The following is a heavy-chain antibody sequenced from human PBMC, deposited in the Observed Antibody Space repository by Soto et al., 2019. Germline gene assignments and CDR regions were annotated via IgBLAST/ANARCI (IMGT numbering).Heavy chain of an antibody. CDR3: AGDWGYSDRRYYFDS. D-gene: IGHD3-22*01. CDR1: GYTFTNNY. V-gene: IGHV1-2*02. Sequence: QVQLVQSGAEVKEPGASVKVSCKASGYTFTNNYIHWVRQAPGQGLEWMGWIDPNSGDTKRAQVFQQRVTMTRDTSITTAYMELTRLRSDDTAVYYCAGDWGYSDRRYYFDSWGQGTLVTVSS. J-gene: IGHJ4*02. CDR2: IDPNSGDT.